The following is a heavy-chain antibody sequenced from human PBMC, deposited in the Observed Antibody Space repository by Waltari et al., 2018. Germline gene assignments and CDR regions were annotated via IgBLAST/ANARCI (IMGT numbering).Heavy chain of an antibody. CDR2: IYYSGST. Sequence: QVQLQESGPGLVKPSETLSLTCTVSGGSISSYYWSWIRQPPGKGLEWIGYIYYSGSTNYNPSLKSRVTISVDTSKNQFSLKLSSVTAADTAVYYCARSLHDYGPYFDYWGQGTLVTVS. CDR3: ARSLHDYGPYFDY. V-gene: IGHV4-59*01. J-gene: IGHJ4*02. D-gene: IGHD4-17*01. CDR1: GGSISSYY.